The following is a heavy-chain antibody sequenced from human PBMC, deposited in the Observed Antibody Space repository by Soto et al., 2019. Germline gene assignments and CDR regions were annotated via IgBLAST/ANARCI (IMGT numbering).Heavy chain of an antibody. CDR1: GGSFSGYY. V-gene: IGHV4-34*01. Sequence: SETLSLTCAVYGGSFSGYYWSWIRQPPGKGLEWIGEINHSGSTNYNPSLKSRVTISVDTSKNQFSLKLSSVTAADTAVYYCARGLTVVVPAAPGAYFDYWGQGTLVTVSS. J-gene: IGHJ4*02. D-gene: IGHD2-2*01. CDR2: INHSGST. CDR3: ARGLTVVVPAAPGAYFDY.